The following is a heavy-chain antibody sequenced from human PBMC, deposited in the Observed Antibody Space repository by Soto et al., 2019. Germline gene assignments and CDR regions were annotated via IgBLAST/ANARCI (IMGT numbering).Heavy chain of an antibody. V-gene: IGHV1-18*01. CDR3: ASTGIDDYIWGSYLLPVDY. J-gene: IGHJ4*02. D-gene: IGHD3-16*02. Sequence: ASVKVSCKASGYTFTSYGISWVRQAPGQGLEWMGWISAYNGNTNYAQKLQGRVTMTTDTSTSTAYMELRSLRSDDTAVYYCASTGIDDYIWGSYLLPVDYWGQGTLVTVSS. CDR2: ISAYNGNT. CDR1: GYTFTSYG.